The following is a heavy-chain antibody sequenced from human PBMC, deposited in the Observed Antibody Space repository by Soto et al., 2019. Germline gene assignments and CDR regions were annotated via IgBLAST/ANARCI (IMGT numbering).Heavy chain of an antibody. D-gene: IGHD5-18*01. CDR1: GGTFSSYA. CDR2: IIPIFGTA. Sequence: QVQLVQSGAEVKKPGSSVKVSCKASGGTFSSYAISWVRQAPGQGLEWMGGIIPIFGTANYEQKFQGRVTINADKSTSTAYMELSRLRSEDTAVYYCARVVDTAMVTGYYYYGMDVWCRGTTVTVSS. V-gene: IGHV1-69*06. J-gene: IGHJ6*02. CDR3: ARVVDTAMVTGYYYYGMDV.